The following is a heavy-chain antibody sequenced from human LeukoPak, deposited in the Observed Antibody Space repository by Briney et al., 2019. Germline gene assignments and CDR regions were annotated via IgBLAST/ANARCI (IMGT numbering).Heavy chain of an antibody. CDR2: ISYDGNNK. V-gene: IGHV3-30*18. CDR3: AKDSTYDGLPDY. Sequence: PGGSLRLSCAASGFTFSDYYMSWIRQAPGKGLEWVAVISYDGNNKYYADSVKGRFTISRDNSKNTLYLQMNSLRTEDTAVYYCAKDSTYDGLPDYWGQGTLVTVSS. CDR1: GFTFSDYY. J-gene: IGHJ4*02. D-gene: IGHD4-11*01.